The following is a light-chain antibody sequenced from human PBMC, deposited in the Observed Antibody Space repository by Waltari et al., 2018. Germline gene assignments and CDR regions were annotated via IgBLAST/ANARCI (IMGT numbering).Light chain of an antibody. J-gene: IGKJ1*01. V-gene: IGKV1-NL1*01. CDR1: QGISNS. Sequence: DIQMTQSPSSLSASVGDRVTITCRASQGISNSLAWYQQKAGKAPKLLLYAASRLESGVPSRFRGSGSWTDYTLTNNSLQPEDFATYYRQQYYSIPPTFGQGTKVEIK. CDR2: AAS. CDR3: QQYYSIPPT.